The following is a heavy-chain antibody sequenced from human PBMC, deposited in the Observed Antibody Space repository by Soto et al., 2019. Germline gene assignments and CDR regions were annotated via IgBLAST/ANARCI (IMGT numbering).Heavy chain of an antibody. D-gene: IGHD6-19*01. J-gene: IGHJ6*02. V-gene: IGHV3-30*18. CDR2: ISYDGSNK. Sequence: PGGSLRLSCAASGFTFSSYGMHWVRQAPGKGLEWVAVISYDGSNKYYADSVKGRFTISRDNSKNTLYLQMNGLRAEDTAVYYCAKEFRIAVVGSARGYYYYGMDVWGQGTKVPVYS. CDR3: AKEFRIAVVGSARGYYYYGMDV. CDR1: GFTFSSYG.